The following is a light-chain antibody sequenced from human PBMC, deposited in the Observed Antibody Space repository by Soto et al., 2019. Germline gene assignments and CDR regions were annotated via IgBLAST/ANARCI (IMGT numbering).Light chain of an antibody. CDR3: CSYAGSSTWV. Sequence: QSALTQPASVSGSPGQSITISCTGTSSDVGNYNLVSWYQQHPGKAPKLMIYEGSKRPSGVSNRFSGSKSGITASLTVSGLQAEYEADYYCCSYAGSSTWVFGGGTKLTVL. V-gene: IGLV2-23*01. CDR1: SSDVGNYNL. CDR2: EGS. J-gene: IGLJ3*02.